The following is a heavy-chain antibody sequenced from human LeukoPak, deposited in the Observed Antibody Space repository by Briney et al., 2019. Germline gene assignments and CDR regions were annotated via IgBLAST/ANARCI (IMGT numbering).Heavy chain of an antibody. CDR1: GFTFSSYA. D-gene: IGHD6-13*01. CDR3: ARGGRVWQHFDY. V-gene: IGHV3-64*01. Sequence: GGSLRLSCAASGFTFSSYAMHWVRQAPGKGLEYVSGISSNGGVTYYANSVKGRFTISRDNSKNTLYLQMGSLRADDMAVYYCARGGRVWQHFDYWGQGTLVTVSS. CDR2: ISSNGGVT. J-gene: IGHJ4*02.